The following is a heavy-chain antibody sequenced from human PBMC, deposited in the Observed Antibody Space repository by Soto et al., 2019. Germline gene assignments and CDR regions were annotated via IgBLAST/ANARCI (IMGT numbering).Heavy chain of an antibody. V-gene: IGHV2-5*01. CDR2: IYWNDDK. D-gene: IGHD6-6*01. CDR3: ARGLATLPVFAFDV. J-gene: IGHJ3*01. Sequence: QITVKGSGPTLVKPTQTLTLTCSLSGISLSTSGVGLGWIRQTPGKALEWLALIYWNDDKHYTPSLKSRLTITKDTSKNLAVLTMTNMDPVDTATYYCARGLATLPVFAFDVWGQGTVVTVSS. CDR1: GISLSTSGVG.